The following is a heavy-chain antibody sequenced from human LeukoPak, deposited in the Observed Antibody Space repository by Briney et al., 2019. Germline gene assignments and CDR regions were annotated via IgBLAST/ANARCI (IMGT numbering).Heavy chain of an antibody. Sequence: ASVKVSCKASGGTFSSYTISWVRQAPGQGLEWMGIINPSGGTTTYAQKFQGRVSLTRDMSTSTVYMELSSLTSEDTAVYYCVRDMVHSGYFEYWGQGTLVTVSS. J-gene: IGHJ1*01. V-gene: IGHV1-46*01. CDR1: GGTFSSYT. D-gene: IGHD3-10*01. CDR2: INPSGGTT. CDR3: VRDMVHSGYFEY.